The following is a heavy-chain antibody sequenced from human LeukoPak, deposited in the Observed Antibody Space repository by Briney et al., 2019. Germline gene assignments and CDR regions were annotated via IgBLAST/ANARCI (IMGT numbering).Heavy chain of an antibody. D-gene: IGHD1-7*01. J-gene: IGHJ6*03. CDR3: ARDMGTRSRYYYYYMDV. Sequence: SETLSLTCTVSGGSISSYYWSWIRQPPGKGLEWIGYIYYSGSTNYNPSLKSRVTMSVDTSKNQFSLKLSSVTAADTAVYYCARDMGTRSRYYYYYMDVWGKGTAVTVSS. CDR1: GGSISSYY. V-gene: IGHV4-59*12. CDR2: IYYSGST.